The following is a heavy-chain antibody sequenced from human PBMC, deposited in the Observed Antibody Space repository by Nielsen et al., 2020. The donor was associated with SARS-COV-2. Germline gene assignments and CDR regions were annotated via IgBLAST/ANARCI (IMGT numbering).Heavy chain of an antibody. CDR2: INPNSGGT. V-gene: IGHV1-2*02. CDR1: GYTFTGYY. CDR3: ATDLGLDY. Sequence: ASVKVSCKASGYTFTGYYMHWVRQAPEQGLEWMGWINPNSGGTNYAQKFQGRVTMTRDTSISTAYMELSSLRSEDTAVYYCATDLGLDYWGQGTLVTVSS. J-gene: IGHJ4*02.